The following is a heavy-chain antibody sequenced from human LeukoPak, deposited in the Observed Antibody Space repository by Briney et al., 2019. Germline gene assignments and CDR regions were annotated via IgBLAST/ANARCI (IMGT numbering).Heavy chain of an antibody. CDR1: GYSISGGYY. Sequence: SETLSLTCAVSGYSISGGYYWGWIRQPPGKGLEWIGEIDHSGSTNNSPSLKSRVTISVDTSKNQFSLKLSSVTAADTAVYYCALGYCTNGVCRLGNWFDPWGQGTLVTVSS. CDR2: IDHSGST. V-gene: IGHV4-38-2*01. J-gene: IGHJ5*02. CDR3: ALGYCTNGVCRLGNWFDP. D-gene: IGHD2-8*01.